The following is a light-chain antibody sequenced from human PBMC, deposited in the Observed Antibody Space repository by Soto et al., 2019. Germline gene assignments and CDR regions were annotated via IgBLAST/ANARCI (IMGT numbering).Light chain of an antibody. J-gene: IGKJ1*01. Sequence: EIVMTQSPATLSVSPGERATLSCRASQSVSNNLAWYQQKPGQAPRLLIYGASTRATGIPARFSGSGSGTEFTLTISSLQSEDFAVYFCQQYNTWLWTFGQGTKVEIK. CDR1: QSVSNN. CDR2: GAS. CDR3: QQYNTWLWT. V-gene: IGKV3-15*01.